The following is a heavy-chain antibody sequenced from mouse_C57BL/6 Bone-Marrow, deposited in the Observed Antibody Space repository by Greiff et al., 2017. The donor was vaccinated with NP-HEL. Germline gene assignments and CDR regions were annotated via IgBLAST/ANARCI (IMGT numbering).Heavy chain of an antibody. CDR3: ARKDYYGSSYGFAY. V-gene: IGHV2-2*01. Sequence: QVQLKESGPGLVQPSQSLFITCTVSGFSLTSYGVYWVRQSPGKGLEWLGVIWSGGSTDYNAAFISRLSISKDNSKRQVFFKMSSLQADDTAIYYCARKDYYGSSYGFAYWGQGTLVTVSA. J-gene: IGHJ3*01. D-gene: IGHD1-1*01. CDR2: IWSGGST. CDR1: GFSLTSYG.